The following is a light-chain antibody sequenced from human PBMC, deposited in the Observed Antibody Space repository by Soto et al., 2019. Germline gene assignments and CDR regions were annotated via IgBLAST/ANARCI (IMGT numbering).Light chain of an antibody. CDR2: GAS. J-gene: IGKJ1*01. Sequence: EIVITQSPATLSVSPGGRATLSRRASQSVRSNLAWYQQKPGQSPRLLIYGASTRATGIPARFSGSGSGTEFTLTISSLQSEDFAVYYCQQYNNWPPKFGQGTKVDIK. V-gene: IGKV3-15*01. CDR3: QQYNNWPPK. CDR1: QSVRSN.